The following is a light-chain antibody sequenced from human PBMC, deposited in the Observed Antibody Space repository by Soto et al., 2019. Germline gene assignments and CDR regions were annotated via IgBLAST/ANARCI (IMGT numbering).Light chain of an antibody. V-gene: IGKV3-11*01. CDR3: QQRGNWPPT. Sequence: EIVLTQSPATLSLSPGERATLSCRASQSIGSFLAWYQQKPGQPPRLLIYDASNRATAIPGRFSGSGSGTDFTLTISSLEPEDFAFYYCQQRGNWPPTFGPGTKVNIK. J-gene: IGKJ3*01. CDR1: QSIGSF. CDR2: DAS.